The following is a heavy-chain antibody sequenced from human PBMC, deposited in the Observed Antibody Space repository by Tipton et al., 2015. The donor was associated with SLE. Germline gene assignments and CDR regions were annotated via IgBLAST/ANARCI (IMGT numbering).Heavy chain of an antibody. V-gene: IGHV3-9*01. CDR2: ISWNSGSI. CDR1: GFTFDDYA. CDR3: ARSLGLKD. J-gene: IGHJ4*02. Sequence: SLRLSCAASGFTFDDYAMHWVRQAPGKGLEWVSGISWNSGSIGYADSVKGRFTISRDNAKNTLYLQMNSLRAEDTAVYYCARSLGLKDWGQGTLVTVSS.